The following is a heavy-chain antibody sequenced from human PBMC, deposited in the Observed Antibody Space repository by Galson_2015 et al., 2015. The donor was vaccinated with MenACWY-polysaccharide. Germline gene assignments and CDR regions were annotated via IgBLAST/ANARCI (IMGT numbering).Heavy chain of an antibody. J-gene: IGHJ6*02. V-gene: IGHV3-30-3*01. D-gene: IGHD2-21*01. CDR2: ISYDATNK. CDR3: ARDYCGRTSCSGMDV. CDR1: GFTFSSYA. Sequence: SLRLSCAASGFTFSSYAIHWVRQAPGKGLEWVAVISYDATNKYYRDSMKGRVTLSRDNSKNTVFLEMNSLRAEDTGVYYCARDYCGRTSCSGMDVWGQGTTVTVSS.